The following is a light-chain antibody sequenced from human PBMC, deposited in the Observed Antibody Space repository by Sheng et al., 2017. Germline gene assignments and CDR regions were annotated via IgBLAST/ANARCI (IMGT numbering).Light chain of an antibody. CDR1: NIGGKS. Sequence: SYVLTQPPSVSVAPGKTGPGLPVGENNIGGKSVHWYQQKPGQAPLLVISDDIDRPSGIPERFSGSNSDNTATLTISRVEAGDEADYYCQVWDSSTDHVVFGGGTKLTVL. J-gene: IGLJ2*01. CDR3: QVWDSSTDHVV. CDR2: DDI. V-gene: IGLV3-21*03.